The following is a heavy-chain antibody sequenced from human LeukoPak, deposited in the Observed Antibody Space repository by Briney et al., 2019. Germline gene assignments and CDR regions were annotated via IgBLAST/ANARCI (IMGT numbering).Heavy chain of an antibody. Sequence: ASVKVSCKASGYTFTSYDINWVRQATGQGLEWMGWMNPNSGNTGYAQKFQGRVTITADESTSTAYMELSSLRSEDTAVYYCARGRSIAALSGAFDIWGQGTMVTVSS. CDR3: ARGRSIAALSGAFDI. CDR2: MNPNSGNT. D-gene: IGHD6-6*01. V-gene: IGHV1-8*01. CDR1: GYTFTSYD. J-gene: IGHJ3*02.